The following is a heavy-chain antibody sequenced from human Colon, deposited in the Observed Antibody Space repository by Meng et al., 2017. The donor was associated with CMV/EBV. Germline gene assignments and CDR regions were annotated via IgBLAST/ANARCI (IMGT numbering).Heavy chain of an antibody. CDR1: GFPFRNFA. V-gene: IGHV3-30*02. J-gene: IGHJ5*02. Sequence: GESLKISCAASGFPFRNFAIHWVRQAPGKGLQWVAYIGYGDGRAKYYVDSMRGRFTISRDNSKNMVYLQMNSLRSEDTAVYYCVKDRPEILGLDPWGQGTLVTVSS. CDR3: VKDRPEILGLDP. D-gene: IGHD1-14*01. CDR2: IGYGDGRAK.